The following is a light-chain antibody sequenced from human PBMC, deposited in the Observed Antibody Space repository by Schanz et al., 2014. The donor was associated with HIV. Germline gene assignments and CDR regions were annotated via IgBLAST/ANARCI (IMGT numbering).Light chain of an antibody. CDR3: QQYNSYPLT. Sequence: IQMTQSLSTVSTSVGDRVTITCRASQTIGRLLAWYQQKPGRAPKLLIYQASTLETGVPSRFSGSGSGTEFTLTISSLQPDDFATYYCQQYNSYPLTFGGGTKVEIK. J-gene: IGKJ4*01. V-gene: IGKV1-5*03. CDR2: QAS. CDR1: QTIGRL.